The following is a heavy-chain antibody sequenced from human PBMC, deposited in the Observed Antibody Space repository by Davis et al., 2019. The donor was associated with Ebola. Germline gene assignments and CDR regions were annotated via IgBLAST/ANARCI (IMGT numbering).Heavy chain of an antibody. CDR3: ARFVAIFYRPYDGMDV. J-gene: IGHJ6*02. Sequence: MPSETLSLTCAVYGGSSSPYFFRLISCQPSKGLEWIGEINHSGSTNYNPSLKSRVTISVDTSKNQFSLKLSSVTAADRGVYYCARFVAIFYRPYDGMDVWGQGTTVTVSS. V-gene: IGHV4-34*01. CDR2: INHSGST. CDR1: GGSSSPYF. D-gene: IGHD3-3*01.